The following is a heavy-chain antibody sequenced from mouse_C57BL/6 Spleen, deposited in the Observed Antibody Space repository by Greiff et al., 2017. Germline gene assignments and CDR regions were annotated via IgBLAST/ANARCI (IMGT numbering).Heavy chain of an antibody. CDR3: TTQLGRPAY. V-gene: IGHV14-1*01. CDR2: IDPEDGDT. CDR1: GFNIKDYY. Sequence: EVKLMESGAELVRPGASVKLSCTASGFNIKDYYMHWVKQRPEQGLEWIGRIDPEDGDTEYAPKFQGKATMTAATYSNTAYLQLSSLTSEDTAVYYCTTQLGRPAYGGQGTLVTVSA. D-gene: IGHD4-1*02. J-gene: IGHJ3*01.